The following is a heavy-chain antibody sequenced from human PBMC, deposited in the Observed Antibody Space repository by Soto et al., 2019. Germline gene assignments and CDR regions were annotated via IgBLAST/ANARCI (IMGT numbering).Heavy chain of an antibody. CDR3: ARGAAAGVDYGMDV. CDR1: GGSMTGYY. CDR2: IYRSGDT. V-gene: IGHV4-4*07. Sequence: SETLSLTCSASGGSMTGYYWSWIRQPAGKGLEWIGRIYRSGDTNYNPSLKSRVTMSVDTSKNKFSLKVSSVTAADSAVYFCARGAAAGVDYGMDVWGQGTTVTVSS. D-gene: IGHD6-13*01. J-gene: IGHJ6*02.